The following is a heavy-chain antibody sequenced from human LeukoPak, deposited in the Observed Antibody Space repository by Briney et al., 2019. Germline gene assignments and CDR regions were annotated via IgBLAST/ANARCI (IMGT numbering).Heavy chain of an antibody. CDR3: ARGLRFLEWLSRGYMDV. CDR1: GGSFSGYY. CDR2: INHSGST. J-gene: IGHJ6*03. D-gene: IGHD3-3*01. V-gene: IGHV4-34*01. Sequence: SGTLSLTCAVYGGSFSGYYWSWIRQPPGKGLEWIGEINHSGSTNYNPSLKSRVTISVDTSKNQFSLKLSSVTAADTAVYYCARGLRFLEWLSRGYMDVWGKGTTVTVSS.